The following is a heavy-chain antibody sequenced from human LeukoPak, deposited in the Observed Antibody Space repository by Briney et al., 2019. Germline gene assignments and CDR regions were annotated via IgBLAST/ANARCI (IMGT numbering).Heavy chain of an antibody. CDR3: AKDPPLYNWNFLTVPGGFDY. Sequence: PGGFLRLSCAASGFTFSSYAMSWVRQAPGKGLEWVSAISGSGGSTYYADSVKGRFTISRDNSKNTLYLQMNSLRAEDTAVYYCAKDPPLYNWNFLTVPGGFDYWGQGTLVTVSS. V-gene: IGHV3-23*01. CDR2: ISGSGGST. CDR1: GFTFSSYA. D-gene: IGHD1-7*01. J-gene: IGHJ4*02.